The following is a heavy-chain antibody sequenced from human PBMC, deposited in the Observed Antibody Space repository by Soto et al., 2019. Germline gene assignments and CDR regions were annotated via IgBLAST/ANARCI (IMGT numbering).Heavy chain of an antibody. J-gene: IGHJ6*02. CDR2: IRSKAYGGTT. D-gene: IGHD6-13*01. CDR3: TREDYSSSWYSATFYHYYGMDV. CDR1: GFTFGDYA. V-gene: IGHV3-49*03. Sequence: PGGSLRLSCTASGFTFGDYAMSWFRQAPGKGLEWVGFIRSKAYGGTTEYAASVKGRFTISRDDSKSIAYLQMNSLKTEDTAVYYCTREDYSSSWYSATFYHYYGMDVWGQGTTVTVSS.